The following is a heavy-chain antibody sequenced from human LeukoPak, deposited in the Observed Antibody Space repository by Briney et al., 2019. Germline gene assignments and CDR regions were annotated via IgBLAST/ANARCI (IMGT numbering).Heavy chain of an antibody. D-gene: IGHD3-10*01. CDR1: GFTLSNFG. Sequence: GGSLRLSCAASGFTLSNFGMHWVRQAPGKGLEWVAFIRYDGSNKYDADSVKGRFTISRDNSKNTLYLQMNSLTAEDTAVYYCAKDRAYGPGSYCLDYWGQGALVTVSS. CDR3: AKDRAYGPGSYCLDY. V-gene: IGHV3-30*02. CDR2: IRYDGSNK. J-gene: IGHJ4*02.